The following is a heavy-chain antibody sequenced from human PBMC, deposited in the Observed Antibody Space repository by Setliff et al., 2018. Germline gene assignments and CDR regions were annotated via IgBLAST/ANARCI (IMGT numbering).Heavy chain of an antibody. CDR2: IKQDGSDK. J-gene: IGHJ4*02. Sequence: SLRLSCAASGFSLSIFWMSWVRQAPGKGLEWVASIKQDGSDKYYVDSVKGRFTISRDNAKNSLFLQMNSLRAEDTAMYFCARDRGGGLYDYWGQGTLVTVSS. CDR1: GFSLSIFW. V-gene: IGHV3-7*01. CDR3: ARDRGGGLYDY. D-gene: IGHD3-16*01.